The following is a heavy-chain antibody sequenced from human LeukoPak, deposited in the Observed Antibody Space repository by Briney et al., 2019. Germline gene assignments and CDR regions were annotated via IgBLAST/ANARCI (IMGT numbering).Heavy chain of an antibody. D-gene: IGHD6-19*01. CDR1: GGSISSSSYY. J-gene: IGHJ6*03. V-gene: IGHV4-39*01. CDR2: IYYSGST. CDR3: ARSMAGYYYYYMDV. Sequence: SETLSLTCTVSGGSISSSSYYWGWIRQPPGKGLEWIGSIYYSGSTYYNPSLKSRVTISVDTSKNQFPLKLSSVTAADTAVYYCARSMAGYYYYYMDVWGKGTTVTISS.